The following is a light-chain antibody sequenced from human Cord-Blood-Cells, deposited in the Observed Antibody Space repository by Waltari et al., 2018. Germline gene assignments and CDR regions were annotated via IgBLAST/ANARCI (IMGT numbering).Light chain of an antibody. J-gene: IGKJ4*01. CDR2: DSS. Sequence: DIQITQSPSFLSASVRDRVTITCQASQDTVNYLNWNQQKPGKAPKLLIYDSSNLETGVPSRFSVSGSGTDFTFTISSLQPEDIATYYCQQYDNLPTFGGGTKVEIK. CDR1: QDTVNY. CDR3: QQYDNLPT. V-gene: IGKV1-33*01.